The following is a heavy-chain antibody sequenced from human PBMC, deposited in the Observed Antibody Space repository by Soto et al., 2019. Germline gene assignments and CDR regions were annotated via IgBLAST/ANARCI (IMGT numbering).Heavy chain of an antibody. CDR3: AKDSGAENYYGSGSYFDY. CDR1: GFTFSSYA. CDR2: ISGSGGST. V-gene: IGHV3-23*01. J-gene: IGHJ4*02. D-gene: IGHD3-10*01. Sequence: EVQLLESGGGLVQPGGSLRLSCAASGFTFSSYAMSWVRQAPGKGLEWVSAISGSGGSTYYADSVKGRFTISRDNSKNTLYLQINSLSAEDTAVYYCAKDSGAENYYGSGSYFDYWGQGTLVTVSS.